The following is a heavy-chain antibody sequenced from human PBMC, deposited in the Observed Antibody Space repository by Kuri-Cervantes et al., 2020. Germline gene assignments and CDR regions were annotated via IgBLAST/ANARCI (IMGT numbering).Heavy chain of an antibody. D-gene: IGHD4-23*01. CDR3: ARGDYGGNLGLDYFDY. Sequence: SVKVSCKASGYTFTSYYMHWVRQAPGQGLEWMGGIIPIFGTANYAQKFQGRVTITADESTSTAYMELSSLRSEDTAVYYCARGDYGGNLGLDYFDYWGQGTLVTVSS. CDR2: IIPIFGTA. CDR1: GYTFTSYY. V-gene: IGHV1-69*13. J-gene: IGHJ4*02.